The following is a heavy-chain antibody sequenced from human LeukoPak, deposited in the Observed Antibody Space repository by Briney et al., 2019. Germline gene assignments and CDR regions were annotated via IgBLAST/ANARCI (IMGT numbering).Heavy chain of an antibody. CDR1: GYTFTSYY. CDR2: INPSGGST. J-gene: IGHJ4*02. V-gene: IGHV1-46*01. CDR3: ARHKEVGDYYYFDY. D-gene: IGHD2/OR15-2a*01. Sequence: GASVKVSCKASGYTFTSYYMHWVRQAPGQGLEWMGIINPSGGSTSYTQKFQGRVTMTRDKSTTTVYMELSSLRSQDTAVYYCARHKEVGDYYYFDYWGQGTLVTVSS.